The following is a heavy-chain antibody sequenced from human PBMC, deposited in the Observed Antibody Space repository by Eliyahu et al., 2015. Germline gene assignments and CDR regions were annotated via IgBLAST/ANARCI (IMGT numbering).Heavy chain of an antibody. CDR2: ISSDTTNI. J-gene: IGHJ4*02. Sequence: EVQMVESGGGLVKPGGSLRLXCVVSGTTFTNYXMTWVRQAPGKGLEWVSSISSDTTNINYVDSVRGRFTISRDNTKNSLYMEMNSLRAEDTAVYFCAAYCSTSSCYGSDYWGQGTLVTVSS. D-gene: IGHD2-2*01. CDR1: GTTFTNYX. CDR3: AAYCSTSSCYGSDY. V-gene: IGHV3-21*01.